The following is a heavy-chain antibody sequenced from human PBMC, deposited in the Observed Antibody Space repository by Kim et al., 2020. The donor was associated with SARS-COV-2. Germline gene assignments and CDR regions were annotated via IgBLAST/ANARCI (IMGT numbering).Heavy chain of an antibody. J-gene: IGHJ4*02. V-gene: IGHV3-11*01. CDR1: GLTFSDYY. CDR2: ISSTGTAT. CDR3: ARESRGVVVIGPAY. Sequence: GGSLRLSCAASGLTFSDYYMSWIRQAPGKGLEFVSFISSTGTATYYADSVKGRFTISSDNTNNSLYLQMNSLRAEDTAVYYCARESRGVVVIGPAYWGQGTLVTVSS. D-gene: IGHD2-2*01.